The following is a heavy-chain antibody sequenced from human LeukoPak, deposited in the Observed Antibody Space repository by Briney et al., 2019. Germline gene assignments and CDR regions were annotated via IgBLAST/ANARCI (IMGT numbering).Heavy chain of an antibody. D-gene: IGHD5-12*01. J-gene: IGHJ4*02. V-gene: IGHV4-59*01. CDR1: GGSISSYY. Sequence: SETLFLTCTVSGGSISSYYWSWIRQPPGKGLEWIGYIYYSGSTNYNPSLKSRVTISVDTSKNQFSLKLSSVTAADTAVYYCARGYGIYGQLRSGHGFDYWGQGTLVTVSS. CDR3: ARGYGIYGQLRSGHGFDY. CDR2: IYYSGST.